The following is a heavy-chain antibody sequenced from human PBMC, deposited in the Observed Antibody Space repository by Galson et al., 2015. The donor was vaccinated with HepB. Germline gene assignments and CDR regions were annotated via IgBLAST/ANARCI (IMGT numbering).Heavy chain of an antibody. V-gene: IGHV3-73*01. Sequence: SLRLSCAASGFTFSGPAMHWVRQTPGKGLEWVAHIRSKARSYATAYAATVKGRFTIFRDDSKSTAYLQMNSLKTEDTAVYYCTRICVTIIVVVSLDYWGQGTLVTVSS. CDR2: IRSKARSYAT. D-gene: IGHD3-22*01. CDR1: GFTFSGPA. J-gene: IGHJ4*02. CDR3: TRICVTIIVVVSLDY.